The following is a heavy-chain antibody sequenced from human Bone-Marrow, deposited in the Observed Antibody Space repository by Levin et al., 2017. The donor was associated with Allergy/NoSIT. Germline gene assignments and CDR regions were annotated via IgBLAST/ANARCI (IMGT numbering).Heavy chain of an antibody. V-gene: IGHV1-18*01. CDR3: ARRGGVITPPFEF. CDR2: ISTYNDDR. CDR1: GYTFNSYG. J-gene: IGHJ4*02. D-gene: IGHD2/OR15-2a*01. Sequence: EASVKVSCKASGYTFNSYGISWVRQAPGQGLEWMGWISTYNDDRKYAQKFQGRVTMTTDTSTSTAYMELRSLRSDDTAVYYCARRGGVITPPFEFWGQGTLVTVSS.